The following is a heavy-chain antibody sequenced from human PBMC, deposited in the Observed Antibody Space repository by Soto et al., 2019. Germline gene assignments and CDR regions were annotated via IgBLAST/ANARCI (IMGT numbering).Heavy chain of an antibody. CDR3: ARAVQYYDSSGYAN. D-gene: IGHD3-22*01. CDR1: GYSFATAG. V-gene: IGHV1-18*01. J-gene: IGHJ4*02. Sequence: ASVKVSCKASGYSFATAGISWVRQAPGQGLEWMGWISAYNGNTNYDRKLQDRVTMTTNTSTSTAYLVLRSLRSDDTAVYYCARAVQYYDSSGYANWGQGTLVTVSS. CDR2: ISAYNGNT.